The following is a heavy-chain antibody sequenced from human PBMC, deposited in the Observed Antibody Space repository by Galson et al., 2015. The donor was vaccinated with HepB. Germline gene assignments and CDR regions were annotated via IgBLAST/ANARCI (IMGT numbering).Heavy chain of an antibody. CDR1: GFSLSTSAVG. V-gene: IGHV2-5*01. Sequence: PALVKPTQTLTLTCTFSGFSLSTSAVGVGWVRQPPGKALEWLALIYWNDDKHYSPSLKSRLSITKDTSKTQVVFTMTNMDPVDTATYYCARVTGNLARLGRYFDYWGQGTLVTVSS. CDR2: IYWNDDK. CDR3: ARVTGNLARLGRYFDY. D-gene: IGHD1-20*01. J-gene: IGHJ4*02.